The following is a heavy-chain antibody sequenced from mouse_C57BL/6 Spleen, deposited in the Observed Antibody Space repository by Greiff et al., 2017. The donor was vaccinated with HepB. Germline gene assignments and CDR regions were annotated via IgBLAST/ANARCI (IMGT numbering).Heavy chain of an antibody. V-gene: IGHV13-2*01. D-gene: IGHD1-1*01. CDR3: SRSGDYYGSSYVGFAY. J-gene: IGHJ3*01. CDR1: GFTFSNYR. Sequence: VQLVETGGGLVRPGTSLKLSCVTSGFTFSNYRMHWLRQPPGKRLEWIAVITVKSDNYGANYAESVKGRFANSRDDSKSRFYLEMNRLREEDLAAYCCSRSGDYYGSSYVGFAYWGQGTLVTVSA. CDR2: ITVKSDNYGA.